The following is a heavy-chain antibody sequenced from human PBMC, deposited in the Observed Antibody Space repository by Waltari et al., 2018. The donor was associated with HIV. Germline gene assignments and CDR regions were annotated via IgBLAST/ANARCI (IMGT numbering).Heavy chain of an antibody. CDR3: TRVGFGSGTYYFPGGY. V-gene: IGHV1-2*02. J-gene: IGHJ4*02. CDR1: GYTFTGYY. D-gene: IGHD3-10*01. CDR2: INPNSGDT. Sequence: QVQLVQSGAEVKSPGDSVKVSCKASGYTFTGYYIHWVRQAPGQGREWRGWINPNSGDTNYAQKFQGRVIMTRDTSINTVYMGLSRLTSDDTAVYYCTRVGFGSGTYYFPGGYWGQGTLVTVSS.